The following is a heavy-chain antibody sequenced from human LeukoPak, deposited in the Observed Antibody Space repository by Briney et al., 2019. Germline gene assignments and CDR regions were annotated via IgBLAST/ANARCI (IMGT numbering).Heavy chain of an antibody. J-gene: IGHJ5*02. Sequence: PSETLSLTCAVYGGSFSGYYWSWIRQPPGKGLEWIGEINHSGSTNYNPSLKSRVTISVDTSKNQFSLKLSSVTAADTAVYYCARHAPPRSMYLVPARKYNWFDPWGQGTLVTVSS. D-gene: IGHD2-2*01. CDR2: INHSGST. CDR1: GGSFSGYY. V-gene: IGHV4-34*01. CDR3: ARHAPPRSMYLVPARKYNWFDP.